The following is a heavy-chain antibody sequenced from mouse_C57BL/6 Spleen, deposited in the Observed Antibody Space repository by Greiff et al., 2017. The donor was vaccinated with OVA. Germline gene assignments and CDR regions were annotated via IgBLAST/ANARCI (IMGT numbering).Heavy chain of an antibody. CDR1: GYTFTSYW. Sequence: VKLQQPGTELVKPGASVKLSCKASGYTFTSYWMHWVKQRPGQGLEWIGNINPSNGGTNYNEKFKSKATLTVDKSSSTAYMQLSSLTSEDSAVYYCARWGYSNYDYWYFDVWGTGTTVTVSS. CDR2: INPSNGGT. CDR3: ARWGYSNYDYWYFDV. J-gene: IGHJ1*03. D-gene: IGHD2-5*01. V-gene: IGHV1-53*01.